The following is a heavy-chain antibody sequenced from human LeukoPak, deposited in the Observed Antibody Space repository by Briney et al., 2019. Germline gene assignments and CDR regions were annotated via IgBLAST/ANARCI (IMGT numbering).Heavy chain of an antibody. V-gene: IGHV3-53*01. D-gene: IGHD3-10*02. CDR2: IYSGGTT. Sequence: GGSLRLSCAASGFTVSSNYMSWVRQAPGKGLEWVSVIYSGGTTSYADSVKGRFTFSRDMSKNTLYLQMNNLRAEDTAVYYCAELGITMIGGVWGKGTTVTISS. CDR3: AELGITMIGGV. J-gene: IGHJ6*04. CDR1: GFTVSSNY.